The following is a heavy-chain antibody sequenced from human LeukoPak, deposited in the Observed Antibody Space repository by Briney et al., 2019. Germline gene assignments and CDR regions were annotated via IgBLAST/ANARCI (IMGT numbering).Heavy chain of an antibody. CDR3: ARAARPQYYFDY. Sequence: SETLSLTCAVYCGSFSGYHWSWIRQPPGKGLEWIGEINHSGSTNYNPSLKSRVTISVDTSKNQFSLKLSSVTAADTAVYYCARAARPQYYFDYWGQGTLVTVSS. D-gene: IGHD6-6*01. J-gene: IGHJ4*02. V-gene: IGHV4-34*01. CDR2: INHSGST. CDR1: CGSFSGYH.